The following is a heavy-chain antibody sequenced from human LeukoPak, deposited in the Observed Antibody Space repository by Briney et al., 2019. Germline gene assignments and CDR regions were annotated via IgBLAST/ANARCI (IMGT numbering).Heavy chain of an antibody. Sequence: GGSLRLSCAASGFTFSSYGMHWVRQAPGKGLEWVALISYDGSNNYYIDSVKGRFTLSRDNSKNTLYLQMNSLRAEDTAVYYCAKDPLAYYDSSGYYVYWGQGTLVTVSS. D-gene: IGHD3-22*01. V-gene: IGHV3-30*18. CDR1: GFTFSSYG. CDR3: AKDPLAYYDSSGYYVY. J-gene: IGHJ4*02. CDR2: ISYDGSNN.